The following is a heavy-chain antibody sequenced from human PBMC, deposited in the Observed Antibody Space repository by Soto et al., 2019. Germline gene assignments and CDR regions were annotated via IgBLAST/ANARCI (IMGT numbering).Heavy chain of an antibody. J-gene: IGHJ4*02. D-gene: IGHD3-22*01. CDR3: ARVLEYYYDSSGPIDF. V-gene: IGHV1-69*04. CDR2: IIPILNIA. Sequence: SVKVSCKASGGTFSNHPISWVRQAPGQGLEWMGRIIPILNIANYAQKFEGRVTITADKSTSTAYMELSSLRSEDTAVYYCARVLEYYYDSSGPIDFRGRGTLVTGSS. CDR1: GGTFSNHP.